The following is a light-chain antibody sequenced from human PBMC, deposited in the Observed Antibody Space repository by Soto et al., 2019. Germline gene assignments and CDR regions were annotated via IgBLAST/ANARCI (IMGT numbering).Light chain of an antibody. J-gene: IGKJ1*01. CDR3: QQYNNWLWT. V-gene: IGKV3-15*01. CDR2: GAS. Sequence: EIVMTQSPATLSVSPGERATLSCRASQNISSNLAWYQQKPGQAPRVLIAGASTRATGIPARFSGSGSGTEFTLTIRSLQSEDFAVYYCQQYNNWLWTFGQGTKVEIK. CDR1: QNISSN.